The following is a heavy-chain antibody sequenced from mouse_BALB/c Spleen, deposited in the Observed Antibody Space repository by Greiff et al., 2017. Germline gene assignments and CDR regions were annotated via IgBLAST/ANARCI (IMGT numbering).Heavy chain of an antibody. CDR1: GFTFSDYG. Sequence: EVKLMESGGGLVQPGGSRKLSCAASGFTFSDYGMAWVRQAPGKGPEWVAFISNLAYSIYYADTVTGRFTIARENAKNTLYLEMSSLRSEDTAMYYCARGVRGLAYWGQGTLVTVSA. CDR3: ARGVRGLAY. D-gene: IGHD2-14*01. V-gene: IGHV5-15*02. CDR2: ISNLAYSI. J-gene: IGHJ3*01.